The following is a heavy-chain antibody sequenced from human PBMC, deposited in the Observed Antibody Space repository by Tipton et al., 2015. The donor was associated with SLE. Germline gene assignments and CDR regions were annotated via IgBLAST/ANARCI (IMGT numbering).Heavy chain of an antibody. Sequence: AVSGGSSSGYYWTWIRQPPGKGLEWIGEINHSGSATYNPSLKSRVTISLDTSKNQFSLKLRSVTAADTAVYYCARGGYDFWSGPGNYWGQGIMVTVSS. D-gene: IGHD3-3*01. V-gene: IGHV4-34*01. CDR1: GGSSSGYY. CDR2: INHSGSA. J-gene: IGHJ4*02. CDR3: ARGGYDFWSGPGNY.